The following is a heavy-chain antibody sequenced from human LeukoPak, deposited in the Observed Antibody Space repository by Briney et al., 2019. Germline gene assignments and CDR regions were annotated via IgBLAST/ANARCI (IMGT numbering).Heavy chain of an antibody. V-gene: IGHV3-30*04. Sequence: GGSLRLSCAASGFSFNNYAMHWVRQAPGKGLEWVAVISYDGSTEYCADSVKGRFTISRDNSKNTLSLQMNCLGSEDTAVYYCARGPRDIVVVTHALDMWGPGTMVTVSS. CDR2: ISYDGSTE. CDR3: ARGPRDIVVVTHALDM. D-gene: IGHD2-21*02. J-gene: IGHJ3*02. CDR1: GFSFNNYA.